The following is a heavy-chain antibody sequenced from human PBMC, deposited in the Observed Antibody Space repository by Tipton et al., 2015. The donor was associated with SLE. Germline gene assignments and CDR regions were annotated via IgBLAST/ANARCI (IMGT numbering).Heavy chain of an antibody. CDR1: GGTFSSYA. CDR2: IIPVFGTA. CDR3: ARNTSTYTFDN. D-gene: IGHD2-2*01. J-gene: IGHJ4*02. V-gene: IGHV1-69*06. Sequence: QVQLVQSGAEVKKPGSSVKVSCKASGGTFSSYAISWVRQAPGQGLEWMGGIIPVFGTAKYAQKFQGRVTMTTDTSTSTAYMELRSLRSDDTAIYYCARNTSTYTFDNWGQGTLVTVSS.